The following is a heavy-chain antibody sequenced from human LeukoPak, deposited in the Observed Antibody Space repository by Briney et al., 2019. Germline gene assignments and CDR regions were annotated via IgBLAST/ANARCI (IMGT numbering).Heavy chain of an antibody. V-gene: IGHV4-34*01. J-gene: IGHJ4*02. Sequence: PSETLSLTCAVYGGSFSGYYWSWIRQPPGKGLEWIGEISHSGGTDYNPSLKSRVTISVDTSRNQFSLKLSSVTAADTAVYYCARVPPTYGSGSYFDYWGQGTLVTVSS. CDR2: ISHSGGT. CDR1: GGSFSGYY. D-gene: IGHD3-10*01. CDR3: ARVPPTYGSGSYFDY.